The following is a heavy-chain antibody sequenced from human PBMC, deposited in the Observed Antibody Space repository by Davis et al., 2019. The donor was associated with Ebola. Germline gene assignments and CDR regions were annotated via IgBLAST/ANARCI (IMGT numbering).Heavy chain of an antibody. D-gene: IGHD3-22*01. Sequence: GESLKISCAASGFIFSRYVMSWVRQAPGKGLEWVSSISGSGGSTYYADSVRGRFTISRDNSKNTVYLQVNSLRAEDTAVYYCVQDMIEEGLGSPHPDFQNWGQGTLVTVSS. CDR2: ISGSGGST. V-gene: IGHV3-23*01. CDR3: VQDMIEEGLGSPHPDFQN. J-gene: IGHJ1*01. CDR1: GFIFSRYV.